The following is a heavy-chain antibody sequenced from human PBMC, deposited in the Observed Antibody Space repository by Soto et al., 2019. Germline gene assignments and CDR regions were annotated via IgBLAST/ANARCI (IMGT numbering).Heavy chain of an antibody. D-gene: IGHD3-16*01. CDR3: AKDYVVMFGGPIGS. Sequence: EVQLLESGGGLVQPGGSLRLSCSASGFKFSTYAMSWVRQAPGKGLERVSTIRGSGGGTSYADSVKGRFTISRDNAKNTLWLRMSSLGVEDTALYYCAKDYVVMFGGPIGSWGQGTLVSVSS. CDR1: GFKFSTYA. V-gene: IGHV3-23*01. J-gene: IGHJ5*02. CDR2: IRGSGGGT.